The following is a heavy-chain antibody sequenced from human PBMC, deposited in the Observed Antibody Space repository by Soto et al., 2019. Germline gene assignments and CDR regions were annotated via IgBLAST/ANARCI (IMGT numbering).Heavy chain of an antibody. Sequence: SETLSLTCTVSGDSISSGSYYWSWIRQPPGKGLEWIAYVYYSGSPNYNPSLKSRVTMSVDTSKNQFSLNVVSVTAADTAIYYCARVRHPMRLYLDPLVQGTLVT. D-gene: IGHD2-8*01. CDR1: GDSISSGSYY. V-gene: IGHV4-61*01. CDR3: ARVRHPMRLYLDP. CDR2: VYYSGSP. J-gene: IGHJ5*02.